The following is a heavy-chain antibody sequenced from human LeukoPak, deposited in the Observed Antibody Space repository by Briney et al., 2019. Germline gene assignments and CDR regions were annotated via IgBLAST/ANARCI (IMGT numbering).Heavy chain of an antibody. J-gene: IGHJ4*02. CDR2: ISGSGGST. Sequence: PGGSLRLSCAASGFLFTSYNMNWARQAPGKGLEGVSAISGSGGSTYYADPVKGRFTISRDNSKNTLYLQMNSLRAEDTAVYYCAKRLRGDRGYWGQGTLVTVSS. V-gene: IGHV3-23*01. CDR3: AKRLRGDRGY. D-gene: IGHD3-10*01. CDR1: GFLFTSYN.